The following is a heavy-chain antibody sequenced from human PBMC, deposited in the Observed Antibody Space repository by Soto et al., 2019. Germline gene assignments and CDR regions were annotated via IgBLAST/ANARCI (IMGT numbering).Heavy chain of an antibody. J-gene: IGHJ6*02. CDR3: ARDDATHCGDDCYRYFYYGMDV. D-gene: IGHD2-21*02. CDR1: GGSFSKFA. Sequence: QAQLVQSGTEVKTPGSSVKVSCKASGGSFSKFAINWVRQAPGQGLEWMGGIIPTLGTTDYAHKFQGRVTITADEATRTAYMELSGLRSEDTAVYYCARDDATHCGDDCYRYFYYGMDVWGQGTTVTVSS. CDR2: IIPTLGTT. V-gene: IGHV1-69*01.